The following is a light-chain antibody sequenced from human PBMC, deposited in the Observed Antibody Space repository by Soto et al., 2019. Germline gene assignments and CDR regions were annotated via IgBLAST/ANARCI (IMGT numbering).Light chain of an antibody. J-gene: IGLJ2*01. Sequence: QTVVTQPPSVSGAPGQRVTISCTGGSSNIGAGYDVHWYQQLPGTAPKLLIYGNSNRPSGVPDRFSGSKSGTSASLAITGLQAEDEADYYCQSYDSSLSVVFGGGTKVTV. V-gene: IGLV1-40*01. CDR3: QSYDSSLSVV. CDR2: GNS. CDR1: SSNIGAGYD.